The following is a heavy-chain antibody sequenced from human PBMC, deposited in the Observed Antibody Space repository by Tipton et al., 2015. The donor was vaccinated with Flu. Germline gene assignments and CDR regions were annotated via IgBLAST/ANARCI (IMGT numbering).Heavy chain of an antibody. D-gene: IGHD6-13*01. V-gene: IGHV3-21*01. CDR3: ARDEAAAGTFDY. J-gene: IGHJ4*02. Sequence: SLRLSCAASGFTFSSYSMNWVRQAPGKGLEWVSSISSSSSYIYYADSVKGRFTISRDNAKNSLYLQMNSLRAEDTAVYYCARDEAAAGTFDYWGQGTLVTVSS. CDR1: GFTFSSYS. CDR2: ISSSSSYI.